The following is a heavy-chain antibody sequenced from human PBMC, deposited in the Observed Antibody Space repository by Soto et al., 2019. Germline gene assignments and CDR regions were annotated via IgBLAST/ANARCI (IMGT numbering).Heavy chain of an antibody. V-gene: IGHV4-61*01. CDR1: GGSVSSGSYY. CDR2: IYYSGST. J-gene: IGHJ6*02. D-gene: IGHD1-26*01. Sequence: PSVTCTVSGGSVSSGSYYWSWIRQPPGKGLEWIGYIYYSGSTNYNPSLKSRVTISVDTSKNQFSLKLSSVTAADTAVYYCARGVELDPYYYYGMDVWGQGTTVTVSS. CDR3: ARGVELDPYYYYGMDV.